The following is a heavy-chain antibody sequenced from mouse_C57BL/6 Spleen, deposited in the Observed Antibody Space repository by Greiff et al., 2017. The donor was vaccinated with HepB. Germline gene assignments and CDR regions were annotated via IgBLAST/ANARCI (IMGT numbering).Heavy chain of an antibody. CDR3: ARREGYFDY. CDR1: GFTFSSYT. Sequence: EVHLVESGGGLVKPGGSLKLSCAASGFTFSSYTMSWVRPTPEKRLEWVATISGGGGNTYYPDRVKGRFTISRDNAKNTMYLQLSSLRSEDTALYYCARREGYFDYWGQGTTLTVSS. J-gene: IGHJ2*01. CDR2: ISGGGGNT. V-gene: IGHV5-9*01.